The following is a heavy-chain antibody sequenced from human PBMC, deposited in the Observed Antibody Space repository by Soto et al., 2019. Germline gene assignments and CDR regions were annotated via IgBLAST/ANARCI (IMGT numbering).Heavy chain of an antibody. CDR3: ARRGYDYIWGSYRPTPFDY. J-gene: IGHJ4*02. CDR1: GGSISSSSYY. D-gene: IGHD3-16*02. Sequence: QLQLQESGPGLVKPSETLSLTCTVSGGSISSSSYYWGWIRQPPGKGLEWIGSIYYSGSTYYNPSLKSRVTISVDTSKNQFSLKLSSVTAADTAVYYCARRGYDYIWGSYRPTPFDYWGQGTLVTVSS. V-gene: IGHV4-39*01. CDR2: IYYSGST.